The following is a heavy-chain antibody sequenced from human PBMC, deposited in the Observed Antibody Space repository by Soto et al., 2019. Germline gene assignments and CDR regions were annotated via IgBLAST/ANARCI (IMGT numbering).Heavy chain of an antibody. CDR3: GHLKTDTEVTPAPPLFDS. J-gene: IGHJ4*02. V-gene: IGHV4-38-2*01. CDR1: GFSISSDSY. CDR2: LSHSGRT. Sequence: SGTLSLTCAVSGFSISSDSYWGWMRQSPGKGLEWIGTLSHSGRTFYNPSLKSRVTISADTTKNQFSLSLTSVTAADTAVYYCGHLKTDTEVTPAPPLFDSWGQGTLVTVSS. D-gene: IGHD2-2*01.